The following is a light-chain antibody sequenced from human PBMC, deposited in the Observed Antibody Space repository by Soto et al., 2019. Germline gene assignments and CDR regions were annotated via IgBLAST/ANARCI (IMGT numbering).Light chain of an antibody. V-gene: IGKV1-39*01. CDR3: QQSYKMPS. CDR2: ATS. CDR1: RNVSIY. J-gene: IGKJ5*01. Sequence: VGDRLTLTCRASRNVSIYLNWYQHKPGKGPTLLIHATSNLQIGVPSRFSGSGSGTEFTLTISSLEPEDFGTYYCQQSYKMPSFGQGTRLEIK.